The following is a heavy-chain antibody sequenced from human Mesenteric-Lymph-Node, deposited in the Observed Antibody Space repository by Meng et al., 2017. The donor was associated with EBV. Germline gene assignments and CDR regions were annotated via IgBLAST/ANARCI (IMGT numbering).Heavy chain of an antibody. V-gene: IGHV4-34*01. CDR1: DASFSGHY. D-gene: IGHD5-18*01. J-gene: IGHJ4*02. CDR3: SIWDTGALQNY. Sequence: QVNLQEWGAGLLKPSETLSLTCAAYDASFSGHYGGWMRQPPGKGLEWIGEIDPTGNTKYIPSLKSRVTISLDTSRNQLSLKLTSVTAADTAVYYCSIWDTGALQNYWGPGTLVTVSS. CDR2: IDPTGNT.